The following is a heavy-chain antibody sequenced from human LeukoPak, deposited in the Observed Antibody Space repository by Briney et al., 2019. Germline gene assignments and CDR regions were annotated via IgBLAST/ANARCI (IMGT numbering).Heavy chain of an antibody. D-gene: IGHD3-22*01. CDR1: GYTLTSYA. CDR2: INAGNGNT. Sequence: ASVKVSCKASGYTLTSYAMHWVRQAPGQRLEWMGWINAGNGNTKYSQKFQGRVIITRDTSASTAYMELSSLRSEDTAVYYCARLGDSSGYLAFDYWGQGTLVTVSS. V-gene: IGHV1-3*01. CDR3: ARLGDSSGYLAFDY. J-gene: IGHJ4*02.